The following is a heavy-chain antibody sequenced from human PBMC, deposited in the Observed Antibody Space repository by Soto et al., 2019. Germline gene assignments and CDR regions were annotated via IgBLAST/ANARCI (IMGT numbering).Heavy chain of an antibody. CDR1: GFTFSSYG. Sequence: GGSLRLSCAASGFTFSSYGMHWVRQAPGKGLEWVAVIWYVGSNKYYADSVKGRFTISRDNSKNTLYLQMNSLRAEDTAVYYCARGPLTYYYYYYMDVWGKGTTVTVSS. CDR2: IWYVGSNK. V-gene: IGHV3-33*01. CDR3: ARGPLTYYYYYYMDV. J-gene: IGHJ6*03.